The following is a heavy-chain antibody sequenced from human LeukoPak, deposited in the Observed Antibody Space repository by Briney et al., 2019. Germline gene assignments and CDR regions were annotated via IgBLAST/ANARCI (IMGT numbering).Heavy chain of an antibody. CDR2: IFYSGST. CDR3: ARGVIGIVVEPPATGNWFDP. V-gene: IGHV4-39*07. Sequence: PSETLSLTCTVSGGSISSSSYYWGWIRQPPGKGLEWIGTIFYSGSTYYNPSLKNRVTISVDTSKNQFSLKLSSVTAADTAMYYCARGVIGIVVEPPATGNWFDPWGQGTPVTVS. J-gene: IGHJ5*02. CDR1: GGSISSSSYY. D-gene: IGHD2-2*01.